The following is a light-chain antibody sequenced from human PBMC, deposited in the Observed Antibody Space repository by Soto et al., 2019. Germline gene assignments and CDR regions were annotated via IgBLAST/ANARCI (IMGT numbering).Light chain of an antibody. V-gene: IGLV2-8*01. J-gene: IGLJ2*01. CDR3: SSYSGSDNFVV. Sequence: QSALTQPPSASGSPGQSVTISCAGTSSDVGGYNLVSWYQQHPGKAPKLMIYEVIKWPSGVPDRFSGSKSGNTASLTVSGLHAEDEADYYCSSYSGSDNFVVFGGGTQLTVL. CDR2: EVI. CDR1: SSDVGGYNL.